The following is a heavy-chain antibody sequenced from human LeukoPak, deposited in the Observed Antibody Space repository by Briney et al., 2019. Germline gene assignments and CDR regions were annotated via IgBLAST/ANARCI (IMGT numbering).Heavy chain of an antibody. CDR3: ITPLPYSAQ. Sequence: GGSLRLSCAASGFTFSNAYMNWVRQAPGKGLEWVGRIKPKTDGETTEYAAPVKGRFSISRDDSKNMLYLQMNILKTEVTAVYYCITPLPYSAQGGQGTLVTVSS. CDR2: IKPKTDGETT. J-gene: IGHJ4*02. CDR1: GFTFSNAY. V-gene: IGHV3-15*07. D-gene: IGHD2-21*01.